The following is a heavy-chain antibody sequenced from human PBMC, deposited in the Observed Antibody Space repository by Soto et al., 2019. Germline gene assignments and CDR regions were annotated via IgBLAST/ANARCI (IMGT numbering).Heavy chain of an antibody. D-gene: IGHD5-12*01. CDR1: GGSISSYY. CDR2: IYYSGST. CDR3: ARARTSRRVVATISNYYYYYMDV. Sequence: SETLSLTCTVSGGSISSYYWSWIRQPPGKGLEWIGYIYYSGSTNYNPSLKSRVTISVDTSKNQFSLKLSSVTAADTAVYYCARARTSRRVVATISNYYYYYMDVWGKGTTVTVSS. V-gene: IGHV4-59*01. J-gene: IGHJ6*03.